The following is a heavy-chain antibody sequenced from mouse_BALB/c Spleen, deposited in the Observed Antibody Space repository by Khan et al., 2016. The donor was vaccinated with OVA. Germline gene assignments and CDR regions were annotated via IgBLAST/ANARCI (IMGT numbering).Heavy chain of an antibody. CDR1: GYTFTSFY. D-gene: IGHD2-1*01. J-gene: IGHJ3*01. Sequence: QVQLKQSGAELVKPGASVKISCKASGYTFTSFYMYWVKQRPGQGLEWIGGINPSNGDTHFYEKFKSKATLTVDKSSTTAYMHFSSLTSEDSAVYYCARSGYGNPFAYWGQWTLVTVSA. V-gene: IGHV1S81*02. CDR3: ARSGYGNPFAY. CDR2: INPSNGDT.